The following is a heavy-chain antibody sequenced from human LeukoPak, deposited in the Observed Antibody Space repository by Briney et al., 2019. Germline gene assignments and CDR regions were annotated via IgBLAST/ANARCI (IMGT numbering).Heavy chain of an antibody. V-gene: IGHV3-9*01. J-gene: IGHJ4*02. CDR1: GFTFDDYA. Sequence: GGSLRLSCAASGFTFDDYAMHWVRQAPGKGLEWVSGISWNGDSIGYADSVKGRFTISRDTDKNSLYLQMNSLRAEDTALYYCAKALYYDILFIDQWGQGTLVPSPQ. D-gene: IGHD3-9*01. CDR2: ISWNGDSI. CDR3: AKALYYDILFIDQ.